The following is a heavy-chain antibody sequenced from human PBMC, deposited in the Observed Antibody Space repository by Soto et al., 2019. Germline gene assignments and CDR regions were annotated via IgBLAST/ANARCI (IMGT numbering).Heavy chain of an antibody. Sequence: SETLSLTCAVEGGSFSGYYWSWIRQPPGKGLEWIGEINHSGSTNYNPSLKSRVTISVDTSKNQFSLKLSSVTAADTAVYYCARHPDAPIGFLEWLARMDVWGQGTTVTVSS. D-gene: IGHD3-3*01. CDR2: INHSGST. V-gene: IGHV4-34*01. CDR1: GGSFSGYY. CDR3: ARHPDAPIGFLEWLARMDV. J-gene: IGHJ6*02.